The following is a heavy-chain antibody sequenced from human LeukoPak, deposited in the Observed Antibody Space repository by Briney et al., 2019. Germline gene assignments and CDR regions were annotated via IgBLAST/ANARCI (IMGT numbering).Heavy chain of an antibody. V-gene: IGHV4-4*09. CDR2: IYTSGST. Sequence: SETLSLTCTVSGGSISSYYWSWIRQPPGKGLEWIGYIYTSGSTNYNPSLKSRVTISVVTSKNQFSLKLSSVTAAGTAVYYCARHDAGYSYGFIFDYWGQGTLVTVSS. CDR1: GGSISSYY. J-gene: IGHJ4*02. CDR3: ARHDAGYSYGFIFDY. D-gene: IGHD5-18*01.